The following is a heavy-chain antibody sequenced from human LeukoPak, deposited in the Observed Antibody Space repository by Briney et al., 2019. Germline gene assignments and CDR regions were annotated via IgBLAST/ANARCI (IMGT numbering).Heavy chain of an antibody. Sequence: SETLSLTCTVSGGSISGYFWSWIRQPPGKGLEWIGYIYPSGTTNYNPSLKSRVTISFDASKNQFSLKLSSVTAADTAVYYCARHKSGTTADYWGQGTLVTVSS. J-gene: IGHJ4*02. CDR2: IYPSGTT. D-gene: IGHD1-7*01. CDR1: GGSISGYF. CDR3: ARHKSGTTADY. V-gene: IGHV4-59*08.